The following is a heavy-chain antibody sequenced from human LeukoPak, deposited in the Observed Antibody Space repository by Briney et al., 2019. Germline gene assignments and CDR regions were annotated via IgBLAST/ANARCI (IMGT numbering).Heavy chain of an antibody. V-gene: IGHV4-59*08. CDR3: ARHGDSRGTVDY. CDR2: IYYSGST. D-gene: IGHD3-10*01. Sequence: PSETLSLTCTVSDGSISSYYWSWIRQPPGKGLEWIGYIYYSGSTNYNPSLKSRVTISVDTSKNQFSLKLSSVTAADTAVYYCARHGDSRGTVDYWGQGTLVTVSS. CDR1: DGSISSYY. J-gene: IGHJ4*02.